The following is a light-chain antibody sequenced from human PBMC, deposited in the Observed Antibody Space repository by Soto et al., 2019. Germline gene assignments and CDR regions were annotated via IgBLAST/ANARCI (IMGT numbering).Light chain of an antibody. CDR2: DTS. V-gene: IGKV3-15*01. Sequence: EVVMTQSPATLSLSPGEGVTLSCGASQRIGDTFAWYQHKPGQPPRVLIYDTSTRASGVPARFSGSRSGTEFTLTINRLESEDFAIYYCHPYTNWPLTFGGGTKVDIK. J-gene: IGKJ4*01. CDR1: QRIGDT. CDR3: HPYTNWPLT.